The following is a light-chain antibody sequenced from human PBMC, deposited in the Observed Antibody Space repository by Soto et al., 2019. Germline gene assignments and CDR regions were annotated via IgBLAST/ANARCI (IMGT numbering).Light chain of an antibody. CDR2: TNN. V-gene: IGLV1-44*01. Sequence: QTVVTQPPSASGTPGQRVTISCSGASSNIGSNAVNWYQQLPGTAPQLLIYTNNERPSGVPDRFSGSKSGTSASLAITGLQSEDEAAYHCAAWDDSLNAMVFGGGTKLTVL. CDR1: SSNIGSNA. J-gene: IGLJ3*02. CDR3: AAWDDSLNAMV.